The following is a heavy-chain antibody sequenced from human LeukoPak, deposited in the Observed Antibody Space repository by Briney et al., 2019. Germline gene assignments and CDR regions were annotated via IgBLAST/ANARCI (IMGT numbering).Heavy chain of an antibody. V-gene: IGHV3-23*01. Sequence: GESLKISCAASGFTFNTYTMNWVRLVPGKGLEWVSLITGNGVSTYYADSVKGRFTISRDNSKNTLYLQMNSLRAEDTAVYYCAKGLHSSSWYSDSWGQGTLVTVSS. CDR3: AKGLHSSSWYSDS. D-gene: IGHD6-13*01. CDR1: GFTFNTYT. CDR2: ITGNGVST. J-gene: IGHJ4*02.